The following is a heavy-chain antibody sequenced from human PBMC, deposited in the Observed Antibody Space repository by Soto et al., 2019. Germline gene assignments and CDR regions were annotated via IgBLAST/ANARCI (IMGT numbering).Heavy chain of an antibody. J-gene: IGHJ5*02. CDR3: ARGPYCGTDCYFSS. Sequence: QVQLQESGPGLVKPSETLSLSCTVSGDSISNYYWSWIRPPAGKGLDWIARIFPGGTTNYNSSLKSRVIMSVATAKNQFSLNLTSVTVADTAVYYCARGPYCGTDCYFSSWGQGIQVIVSS. CDR2: IFPGGTT. D-gene: IGHD2-21*02. V-gene: IGHV4-4*07. CDR1: GDSISNYY.